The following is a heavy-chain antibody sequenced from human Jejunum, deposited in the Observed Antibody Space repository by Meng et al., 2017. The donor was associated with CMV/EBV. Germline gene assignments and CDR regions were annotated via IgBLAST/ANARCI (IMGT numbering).Heavy chain of an antibody. J-gene: IGHJ4*02. Sequence: RLLPGSGPGLVKPAGTLSLTCTASGDFLSNSRHFWGWIRQPPGKGLEWIANVDYTGTTYYHPFLQSRVTISRDTSKNQVSLKLNSVTAADTAVYYCARVPPSGNYRFDYWGQGTLVTVSS. CDR3: ARVPPSGNYRFDY. D-gene: IGHD6-19*01. V-gene: IGHV4-39*07. CDR1: GDFLSNSRHF. CDR2: VDYTGTT.